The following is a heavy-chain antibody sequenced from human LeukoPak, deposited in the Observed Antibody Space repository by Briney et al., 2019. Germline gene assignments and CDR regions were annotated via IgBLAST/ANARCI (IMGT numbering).Heavy chain of an antibody. CDR2: ISYDGSNK. CDR1: GFTFSSYA. CDR3: ARDLGATRLDY. J-gene: IGHJ4*02. D-gene: IGHD1-26*01. Sequence: GRSLRLSCAASGFTFSSYAMHRVRQAPGKGLEWVAVISYDGSNKYYADSVKGRFTISRDNSKNTLYLQMNSLRAEDTAVYYCARDLGATRLDYWGQGTLVTVSS. V-gene: IGHV3-30*14.